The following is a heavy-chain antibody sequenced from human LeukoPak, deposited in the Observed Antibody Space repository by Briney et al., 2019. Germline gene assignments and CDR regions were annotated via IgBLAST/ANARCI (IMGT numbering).Heavy chain of an antibody. CDR2: INPNSGGT. J-gene: IGHJ6*02. CDR1: GYTFTGYY. CDR3: VSDESYCSSTSCYTPYGMDV. V-gene: IGHV1-2*06. D-gene: IGHD2-2*02. Sequence: ASVKVSCKASGYTFTGYYVHWVRQAPGQGLEWMGRINPNSGGTNYAQKFQGRVTMTRDTSISTAYMELSRLRSDDTAVYYCVSDESYCSSTSCYTPYGMDVWGQGTTVTVSS.